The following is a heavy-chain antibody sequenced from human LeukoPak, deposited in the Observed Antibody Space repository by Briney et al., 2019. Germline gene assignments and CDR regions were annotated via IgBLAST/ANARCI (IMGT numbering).Heavy chain of an antibody. CDR2: IYYSGST. CDR1: GGSISSYY. CDR3: ARGGEGYYDSSGYYFDY. Sequence: PSETLSLTCTVSGGSISSYYWSWIRQPPGKGLEWIGYIYYSGSTNYTPSLKSRVTISVDTSKNQFSLKLSSVTAADTAVYYCARGGEGYYDSSGYYFDYWGQGTLVTVSS. J-gene: IGHJ4*02. V-gene: IGHV4-59*01. D-gene: IGHD3-22*01.